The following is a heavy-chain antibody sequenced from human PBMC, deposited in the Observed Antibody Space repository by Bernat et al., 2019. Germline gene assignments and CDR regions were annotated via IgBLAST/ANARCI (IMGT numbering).Heavy chain of an antibody. J-gene: IGHJ4*02. V-gene: IGHV3-15*07. D-gene: IGHD3-10*01. Sequence: VQLVASGGGLVKPGGSLRLSCEASEFTFSNAWMNWVRQAPGKGLEWVGRIKSKTDGGTTDYAAPVKGRFTISRDDSKNTLYLQMNSLKTEDTAVYYCTTVTTYYYGSGSYYRVDYWGQGTLVTVSS. CDR1: EFTFSNAW. CDR2: IKSKTDGGTT. CDR3: TTVTTYYYGSGSYYRVDY.